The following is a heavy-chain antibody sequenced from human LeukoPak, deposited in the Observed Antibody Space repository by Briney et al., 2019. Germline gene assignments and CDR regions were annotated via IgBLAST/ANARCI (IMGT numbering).Heavy chain of an antibody. CDR1: RFSLSTSGVG. CDR2: IYWNDDK. D-gene: IGHD2-2*01. V-gene: IGHV2-5*01. Sequence: SGPTLVKPTQTLTLTCTFSRFSLSTSGVGVGWIRHPPGKALERLALIYWNDDKRYSPSLKSRVTITKDTSKNQAVLTMTDMDPVDTATYYCAHTYCTSTTCHLSDYWGQGTLVTVSS. CDR3: AHTYCTSTTCHLSDY. J-gene: IGHJ4*02.